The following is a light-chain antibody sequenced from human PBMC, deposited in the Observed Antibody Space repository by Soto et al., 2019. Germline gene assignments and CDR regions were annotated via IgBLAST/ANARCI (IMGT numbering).Light chain of an antibody. V-gene: IGKV3-20*01. CDR2: AAF. Sequence: EIVLTPSSSHLSLFPGERATPSCKARQGVCRGLLARYQHKPGQPPTLLIHAAFSRVTGIPDRFSGSGSGTDFTLTISRLEPEDFAVYYCQQYGSSSTWTFGQGTKVEIK. CDR1: QGVCRGL. CDR3: QQYGSSSTWT. J-gene: IGKJ1*01.